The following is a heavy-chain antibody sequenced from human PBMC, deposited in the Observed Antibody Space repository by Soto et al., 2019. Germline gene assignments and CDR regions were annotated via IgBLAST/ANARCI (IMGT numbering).Heavy chain of an antibody. CDR2: IYYSGST. D-gene: IGHD1-26*01. CDR1: GGSISSYY. Sequence: SETLSLTSTVSGGSISSYYWSWIRQPPGKGLEWIGYIYYSGSTNYNPSLKGRVTISVDTSKNQFSLKLSSVTAADTAVYYCARDRGVGATNWFDPWGQGTLVTVSS. V-gene: IGHV4-59*01. CDR3: ARDRGVGATNWFDP. J-gene: IGHJ5*02.